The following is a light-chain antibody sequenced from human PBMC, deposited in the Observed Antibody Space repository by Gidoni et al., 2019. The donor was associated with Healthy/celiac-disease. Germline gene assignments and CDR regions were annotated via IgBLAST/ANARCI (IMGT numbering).Light chain of an antibody. J-gene: IGKJ1*01. CDR1: QRISSW. V-gene: IGKV1-5*03. CDR2: KAS. Sequence: DIQMTQSPSTLSAYVGDSVTITCRARQRISSWLDWYQQKLGKAPKLLIYKASSLESGVPSRCSGRGSGKEFTLTISSLQPDEFATYYCQQYNSYSRTFGQGTKVEIK. CDR3: QQYNSYSRT.